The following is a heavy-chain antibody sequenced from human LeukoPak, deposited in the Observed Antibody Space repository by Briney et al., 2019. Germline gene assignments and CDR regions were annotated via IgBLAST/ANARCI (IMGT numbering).Heavy chain of an antibody. CDR2: INPDGSST. CDR1: GFTFSYFW. Sequence: PGGSLRLSCAASGFTFSYFWMHWVRQTPGKGLVWVSRINPDGSSTGYADAVKGRFTISRDNAKNTLSLQLSSLRADDTAVYYCVRGPFDIWGQGTRVTVSS. V-gene: IGHV3-74*01. CDR3: VRGPFDI. J-gene: IGHJ3*02.